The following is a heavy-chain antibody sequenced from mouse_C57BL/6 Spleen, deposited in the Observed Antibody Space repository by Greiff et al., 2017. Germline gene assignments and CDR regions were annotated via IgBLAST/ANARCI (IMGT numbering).Heavy chain of an antibody. CDR1: GFTFSDYG. CDR3: ARPPPYGSPWYFDV. V-gene: IGHV5-17*01. D-gene: IGHD1-1*01. Sequence: EVKLVESGGGLVKPGGSLKLSCAASGFTFSDYGMHWVRQATEKGLEWVAYISSGSSTIYYADTVKGRFTISRDNAKNTLCLQMTSLRSEDTAMYYCARPPPYGSPWYFDVWGTGTTVTVSS. J-gene: IGHJ1*03. CDR2: ISSGSSTI.